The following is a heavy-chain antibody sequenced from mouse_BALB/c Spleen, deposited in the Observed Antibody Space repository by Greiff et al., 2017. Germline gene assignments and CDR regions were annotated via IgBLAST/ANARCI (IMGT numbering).Heavy chain of an antibody. V-gene: IGHV5-17*02. CDR3: ARGRGAMDY. J-gene: IGHJ4*01. CDR2: ISSGSSTI. CDR1: GFTFSSFG. Sequence: EVKLMESGGGLVQPGGSRKLSCAASGFTFSSFGMHWVRQAPEKGLEWVAYISSGSSTIYYADTVKGRFTISRDNPKNTLFLQMTSLRSEDTAMYYCARGRGAMDYWGQGTSVTVSS.